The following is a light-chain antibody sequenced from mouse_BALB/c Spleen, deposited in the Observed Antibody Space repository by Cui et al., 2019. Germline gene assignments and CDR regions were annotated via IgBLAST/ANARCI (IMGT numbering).Light chain of an antibody. V-gene: IGKV4-70*01. CDR1: SSISS. Sequence: QIALTQSPAIMSTSPGQQVTMSYSASSSISSMHWYQQKPGTSPKRWIYDTSKLASGVPARFSGSGSGTSYSLTISSMEAEDAATYYCHQRSSYPWTFGGGTKLEIK. CDR3: HQRSSYPWT. J-gene: IGKJ1*01. CDR2: DTS.